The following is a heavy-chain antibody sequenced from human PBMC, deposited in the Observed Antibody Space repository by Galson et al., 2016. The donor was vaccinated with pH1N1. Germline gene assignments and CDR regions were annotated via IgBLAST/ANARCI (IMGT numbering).Heavy chain of an antibody. J-gene: IGHJ5*02. D-gene: IGHD6-13*01. V-gene: IGHV1-69*06. CDR2: IIPIFDTA. CDR1: GGTFSTSS. CDR3: ARHLAAPLRFDP. Sequence: SVKVSCKASGGTFSTSSISWVRQAPGQGLEWMGGIIPIFDTANYAQEFQGRVTITADKSTSTADMELSSLRSEDTAVYYCARHLAAPLRFDPWGQGTLVTVSS.